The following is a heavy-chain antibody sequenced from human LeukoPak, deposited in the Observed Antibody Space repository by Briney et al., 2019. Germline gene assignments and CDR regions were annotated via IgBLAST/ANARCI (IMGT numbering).Heavy chain of an antibody. CDR3: ARMYSSSLDDAFDI. J-gene: IGHJ3*02. Sequence: QTLTLTCTFSGFSLSTSGMCVSWIRQPPGKALEWLARIDWDDDKYYSTSLKTRLTISKDTSKNQVVLTMTNMDPVDTATYYCARMYSSSLDDAFDIWGQGTMVTVSS. CDR2: IDWDDDK. D-gene: IGHD6-6*01. V-gene: IGHV2-70*11. CDR1: GFSLSTSGMC.